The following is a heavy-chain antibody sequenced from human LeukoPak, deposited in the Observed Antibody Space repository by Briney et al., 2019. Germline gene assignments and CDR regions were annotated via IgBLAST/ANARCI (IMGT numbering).Heavy chain of an antibody. CDR1: GGSISSYY. Sequence: SETLSLTCTVSGGSISSYYWSWIRQPPGKGLESMGYIYYSGSSNYNPSLKSRVTISVDTSKNQFSLKLSSVTAADTAVYYCARSSSGGSYWPFDYWGQGTLVTVSS. D-gene: IGHD1-26*01. CDR3: ARSSSGGSYWPFDY. J-gene: IGHJ4*02. V-gene: IGHV4-59*01. CDR2: IYYSGSS.